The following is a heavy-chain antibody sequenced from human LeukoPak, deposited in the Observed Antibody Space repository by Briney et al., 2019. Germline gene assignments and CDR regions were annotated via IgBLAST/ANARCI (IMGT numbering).Heavy chain of an antibody. J-gene: IGHJ4*02. CDR1: GFTFSSYA. Sequence: PGGSLRVSCAAPGFTFSSYAMHWVRQAPGEGLEWVAVISYDGSNKYYADSVRGRFTISRDNSKNTLYLQMNSLRAEDTAVYYCARAGLPIVVVVAATPDYWGQGTLVTVSS. CDR3: ARAGLPIVVVVAATPDY. V-gene: IGHV3-30*04. D-gene: IGHD2-15*01. CDR2: ISYDGSNK.